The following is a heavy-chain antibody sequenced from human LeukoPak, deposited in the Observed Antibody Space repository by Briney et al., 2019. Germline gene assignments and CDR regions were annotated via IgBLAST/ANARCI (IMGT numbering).Heavy chain of an antibody. J-gene: IGHJ3*02. D-gene: IGHD1-26*01. CDR3: ARAPIGRAYAFDI. Sequence: GGSLRLSCAASGLTLSSYWMTWVRQAPGKGLEWVANIKLDGSEKYYVDSVKGRFTISRDNAKNSLYLEMHSLRAEDTAVYYCARAPIGRAYAFDIWGQGTMVTVSS. CDR1: GLTLSSYW. V-gene: IGHV3-7*01. CDR2: IKLDGSEK.